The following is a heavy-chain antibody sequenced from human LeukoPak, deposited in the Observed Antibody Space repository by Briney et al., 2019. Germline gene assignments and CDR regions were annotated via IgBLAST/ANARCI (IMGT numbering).Heavy chain of an antibody. CDR3: ARCMVLSQGWCNWFDT. CDR2: IRIGGGGT. D-gene: IGHD6-13*01. V-gene: IGHV3-23*01. CDR1: GFDLTTYA. Sequence: GGSLRLSCAASGFDLTTYAMIWVRQAPAKGLEWVSSIRIGGGGTYYADSVKGRFTIPRDNSENTLHLQMNNLRVEDTARYFCARCMVLSQGWCNWFDTWGQGTRVPVSS. J-gene: IGHJ5*02.